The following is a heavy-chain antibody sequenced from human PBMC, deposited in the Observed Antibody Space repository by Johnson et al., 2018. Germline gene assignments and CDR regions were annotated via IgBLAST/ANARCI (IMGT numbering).Heavy chain of an antibody. CDR2: IKQDGSEK. CDR3: ARIKGDAFDI. CDR1: KFTFSNHW. Sequence: VQLGESGGGLVQPGGSLRLCCAASKFTFSNHWMSWVRQAPGKGLEWVANIKQDGSEKYYVDSVKGRFTISRDNAENSLYLQMNSLRGEDTAVYYCARIKGDAFDIWGQGTMVTVSS. J-gene: IGHJ3*02. V-gene: IGHV3-7*01.